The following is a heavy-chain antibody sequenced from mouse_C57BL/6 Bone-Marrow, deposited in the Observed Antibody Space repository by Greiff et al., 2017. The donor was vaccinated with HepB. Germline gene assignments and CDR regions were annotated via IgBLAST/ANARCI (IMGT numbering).Heavy chain of an antibody. CDR1: GYAFSSYW. CDR3: ARLRRDAMDY. V-gene: IGHV1-80*01. D-gene: IGHD2-12*01. Sequence: VQVVESGAELVKPGASVKISCKASGYAFSSYWMNWVKQRPGKGLEWIGQIYPGDGDTNYNGKFKGKATLTADKSSSTAYMQLSSLTSEDSAVYFCARLRRDAMDYWGQGTSVTVSS. CDR2: IYPGDGDT. J-gene: IGHJ4*01.